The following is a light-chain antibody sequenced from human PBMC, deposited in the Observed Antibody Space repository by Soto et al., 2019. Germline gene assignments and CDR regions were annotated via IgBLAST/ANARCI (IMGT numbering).Light chain of an antibody. V-gene: IGKV1-33*01. CDR2: DAF. J-gene: IGKJ4*01. CDR3: QQYDNLPRT. CDR1: QDISNY. Sequence: DIQMTQSPSSLSASVGDRVTITCQASQDISNYLNWYQQKPGKAPKLMIYDAFNLETGVPSRFGGSGSATYFTFTTSSLHPEDIAAYYCQQYDNLPRTFGGVTKVEIK.